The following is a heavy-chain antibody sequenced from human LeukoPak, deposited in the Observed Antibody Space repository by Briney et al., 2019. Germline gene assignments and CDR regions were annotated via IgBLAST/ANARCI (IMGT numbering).Heavy chain of an antibody. CDR1: GFTFSYYT. Sequence: PGGSLRLSCAASGFTFSYYTMTWVRQAPGKGLEWVAVIWYDGSNKYYADSVKGRFTISRDNSKNTLYLQMNSLRAEDTAVYYCARSLGTMVRGMDVWGQGTTVTVSS. D-gene: IGHD3-10*01. V-gene: IGHV3-33*08. CDR3: ARSLGTMVRGMDV. CDR2: IWYDGSNK. J-gene: IGHJ6*02.